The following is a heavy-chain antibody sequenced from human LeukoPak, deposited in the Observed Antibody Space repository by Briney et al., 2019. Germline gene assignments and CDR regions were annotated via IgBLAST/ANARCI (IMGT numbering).Heavy chain of an antibody. CDR3: ARGMVATLSFDY. V-gene: IGHV3-30*04. Sequence: PGGSLRLPCAASGFTFSSYAMHWVRQAPGKGLEWVAVISYDGSNKYYADSVKGRFTISRDNSKNTLYLQMNSLRAEDTAVYYCARGMVATLSFDYWGQGTLVTVSS. CDR2: ISYDGSNK. CDR1: GFTFSSYA. J-gene: IGHJ4*02. D-gene: IGHD5-12*01.